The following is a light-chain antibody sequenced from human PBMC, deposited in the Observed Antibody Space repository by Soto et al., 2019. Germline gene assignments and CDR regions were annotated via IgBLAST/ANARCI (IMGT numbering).Light chain of an antibody. V-gene: IGKV3D-20*02. Sequence: EIVLTQSPDTLSFSPGERATLSCRASQTVTSGYLAWYQQKPGQAPRLLIYGVSTGATGIPDRFSGSGSGTDFTLTISSLEPEDFAVYYCQQRSNWFLTFGGGTKVDIK. CDR2: GVS. CDR1: QTVTSGY. CDR3: QQRSNWFLT. J-gene: IGKJ4*01.